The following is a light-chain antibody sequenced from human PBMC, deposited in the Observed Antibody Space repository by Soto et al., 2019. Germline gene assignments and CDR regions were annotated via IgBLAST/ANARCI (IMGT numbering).Light chain of an antibody. CDR3: QQYGSLPRT. CDR2: DAF. CDR1: QSVSNNY. V-gene: IGKV3-20*01. Sequence: EIVLTQAPGTLSLSPGERATFSCRASQSVSNNYLAWYQQRPGQAPRLLVYDAFKRATGIPDRFSGSGSGPDFTLSISRLEPEDFAVYYCQQYGSLPRTFGQGTKVEIK. J-gene: IGKJ1*01.